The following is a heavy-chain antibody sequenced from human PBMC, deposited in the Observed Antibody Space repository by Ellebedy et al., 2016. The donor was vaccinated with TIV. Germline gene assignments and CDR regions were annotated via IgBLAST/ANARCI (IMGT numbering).Heavy chain of an antibody. Sequence: PGGSLRLSCAASGFTFSSYSMNWVRQAPGKGLEWVSSISSSSSYIYYADSVKGRFTISRDNAKNSLYLQMNSLRAEDTAVYYCARDQGHCSGGRCYTAWFDPWGQGTLVTVSS. CDR1: GFTFSSYS. CDR3: ARDQGHCSGGRCYTAWFDP. D-gene: IGHD2-15*01. J-gene: IGHJ5*02. CDR2: ISSSSSYI. V-gene: IGHV3-21*01.